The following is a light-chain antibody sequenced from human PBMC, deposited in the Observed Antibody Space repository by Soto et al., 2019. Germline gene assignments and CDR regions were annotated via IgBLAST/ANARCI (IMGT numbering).Light chain of an antibody. CDR1: QSISSW. V-gene: IGKV1-5*01. Sequence: DIQMTQSPSTLSGSVGDRVAITCRASQSISSWLAWYQQKPGKAPKLLIYDASSLESGVPSRFSGSGSGTEFTLTISNLQPDDFATYFCQQYNNYPRTFGRGTKVDIK. CDR2: DAS. CDR3: QQYNNYPRT. J-gene: IGKJ1*01.